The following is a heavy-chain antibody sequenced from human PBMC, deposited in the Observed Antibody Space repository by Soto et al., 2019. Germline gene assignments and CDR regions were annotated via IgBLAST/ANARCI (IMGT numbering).Heavy chain of an antibody. J-gene: IGHJ4*02. D-gene: IGHD2-8*02. CDR2: INHSGST. V-gene: IGHV4-34*01. CDR3: ARDKITGLFDY. CDR1: GGSFSGDY. Sequence: SETLPLTCAGSGGSFSGDYWTWIRQPPGTGLEWIGEINHSGSTNYNPSLKSRVTISVDTSKNQFSLKLTSVTAADTAVYYCARDKITGLFDYWGQGTLVTVSS.